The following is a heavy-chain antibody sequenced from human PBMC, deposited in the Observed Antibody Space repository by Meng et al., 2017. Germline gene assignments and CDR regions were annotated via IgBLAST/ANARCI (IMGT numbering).Heavy chain of an antibody. CDR1: GGTFSSYA. CDR2: IIPIFGTA. Sequence: SLMVSCKASGGTFSSYATSWLRHAPGQGREGLGGIIPIFGTANYAQKFQGRVTITADESTSTAYMELSSLRSEDTAVYYCARAAMVTSYYDRGPAHFDYWGQGTLVTVSS. J-gene: IGHJ4*02. CDR3: ARAAMVTSYYDRGPAHFDY. V-gene: IGHV1-69*13. D-gene: IGHD5-18*01.